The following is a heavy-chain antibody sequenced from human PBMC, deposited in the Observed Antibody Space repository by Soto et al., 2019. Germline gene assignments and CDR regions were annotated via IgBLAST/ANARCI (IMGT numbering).Heavy chain of an antibody. J-gene: IGHJ6*02. CDR3: AMVDVYVTPSPQDV. CDR1: GYSFTRYG. V-gene: IGHV1-18*01. Sequence: QVQLVQSGAEVKNPGASVKVSCKASGYSFTRYGIGWARQAPGQGLEWMGWINAYNGNTNYAQNLKGRLTLTTDTSTTTAYMELRSLRSNDTAIYYCAMVDVYVTPSPQDVWGQGTKVTVSS. CDR2: INAYNGNT. D-gene: IGHD3-16*01.